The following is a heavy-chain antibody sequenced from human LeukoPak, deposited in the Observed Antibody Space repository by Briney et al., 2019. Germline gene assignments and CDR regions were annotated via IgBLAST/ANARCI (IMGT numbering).Heavy chain of an antibody. J-gene: IGHJ4*02. D-gene: IGHD3-10*01. CDR3: ARGVWFGESYYFDY. V-gene: IGHV3-23*01. Sequence: GGTLRLSCAASGFTFSSYGMSWVRQAPGKGLEWVSAISGSGTSTYYADSVKGRFTISRDNSRNTLYLQMNSLRAEDTAVYYCARGVWFGESYYFDYWGQGTLVTVSS. CDR1: GFTFSSYG. CDR2: ISGSGTST.